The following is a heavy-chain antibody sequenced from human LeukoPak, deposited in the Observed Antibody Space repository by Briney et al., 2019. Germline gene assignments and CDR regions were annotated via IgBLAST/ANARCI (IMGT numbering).Heavy chain of an antibody. V-gene: IGHV4-59*01. CDR1: GGSISSYY. D-gene: IGHD5-24*01. CDR2: IYYCGST. J-gene: IGHJ4*02. Sequence: SETLSLTCTVSGGSISSYYWSWIRQPPGKGLEWIGYIYYCGSTNYNPSLKSRVTISVDTSKNQFSLKLSSVTAADTAVYYCARVVGRDGYTLFDYWGQGTLVTVSS. CDR3: ARVVGRDGYTLFDY.